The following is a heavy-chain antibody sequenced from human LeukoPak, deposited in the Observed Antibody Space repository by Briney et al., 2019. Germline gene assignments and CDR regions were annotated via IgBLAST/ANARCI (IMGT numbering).Heavy chain of an antibody. CDR3: ARGRYNWNDGAYYWFDP. Sequence: SETLSLTCAVYGGSFSGYYWSWIRRPPGKGLEWLGEVNHSGSTNYNPSLKSRVTISVDTSKNQFSLKLSSVTAADTAVYYCARGRYNWNDGAYYWFDPWGQGTLVTVSS. J-gene: IGHJ5*02. CDR2: VNHSGST. CDR1: GGSFSGYY. D-gene: IGHD1-20*01. V-gene: IGHV4-34*01.